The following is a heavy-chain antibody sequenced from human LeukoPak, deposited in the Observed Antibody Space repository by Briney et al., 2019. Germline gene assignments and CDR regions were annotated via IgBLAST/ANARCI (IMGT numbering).Heavy chain of an antibody. CDR3: TGYNIPYTFEF. CDR2: IIHSGNT. J-gene: IGHJ4*02. D-gene: IGHD1-14*01. V-gene: IGHV4-4*02. Sequence: LSETLSLTCSVYGGSISRGTWWTWVRQSPGKGLQWIGDIIHSGNTNYNPSLRSRLTMSLDKSRNQLSLKLSSVTAADTAVYYCTGYNIPYTFEFWGQGTLVTVSS. CDR1: GGSISRGTW.